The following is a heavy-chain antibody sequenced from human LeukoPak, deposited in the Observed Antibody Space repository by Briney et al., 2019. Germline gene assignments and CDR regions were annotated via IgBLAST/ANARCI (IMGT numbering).Heavy chain of an antibody. CDR3: ARDILDVGATHYFDY. D-gene: IGHD1-26*01. CDR1: GASITTYY. CDR2: IHSSGSA. Sequence: PSETLSLPCTVSGASITTYYWSWIRQPPGKGLEYIGQIHSSGSANYNPSLKSRVAMSLDASKNQFSLTVSSVTAANTAIYYCARDILDVGATHYFDYWGQGSLLTVSS. J-gene: IGHJ4*02. V-gene: IGHV4-59*01.